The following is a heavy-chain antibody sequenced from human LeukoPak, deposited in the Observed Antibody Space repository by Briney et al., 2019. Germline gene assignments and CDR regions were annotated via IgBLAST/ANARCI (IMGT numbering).Heavy chain of an antibody. CDR1: GFAFSGYW. V-gene: IGHV3-7*01. CDR2: IKQDGGEK. J-gene: IGHJ4*02. D-gene: IGHD1-1*01. Sequence: PGGSLRLSCAASGFAFSGYWMSWVRQAPGKGLEWVDNIKQDGGEKYYVDSVKGRFTISRDNAKNSLYLQMNSLRAEDTAVYYCARLRIQLLSPPHYYFDSWGQGTLVTVSS. CDR3: ARLRIQLLSPPHYYFDS.